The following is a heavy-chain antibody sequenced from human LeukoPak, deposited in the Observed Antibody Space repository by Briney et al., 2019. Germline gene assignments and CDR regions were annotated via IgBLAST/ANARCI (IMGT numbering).Heavy chain of an antibody. V-gene: IGHV3-74*01. CDR1: GFSFSSSW. Sequence: GGSLRLSCAASGFSFSSSWMHWVRLAPGKGLVWVSRISSDGSNTNYVDSVKGRFTISRDNAKNTLNLQMNTLRAEDTAVYYCARSRNSGSRVDYWGQGTLVTVSS. CDR2: ISSDGSNT. J-gene: IGHJ4*02. D-gene: IGHD1-26*01. CDR3: ARSRNSGSRVDY.